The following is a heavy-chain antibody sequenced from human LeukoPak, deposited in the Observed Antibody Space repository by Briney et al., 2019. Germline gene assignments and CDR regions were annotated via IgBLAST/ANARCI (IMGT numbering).Heavy chain of an antibody. CDR2: IYPGDSDT. CDR1: GYTFTSYW. J-gene: IGHJ4*02. Sequence: GESLKISCEGSGYTFTSYWIGWVRQMPGKDLEWMGTIYPGDSDTRYSPSFQGQVSISADKSINTAYLQWSSLKASDTAIYYCARLGTAIIARYFDFWGQGTLVTVSS. V-gene: IGHV5-51*01. D-gene: IGHD5-18*01. CDR3: ARLGTAIIARYFDF.